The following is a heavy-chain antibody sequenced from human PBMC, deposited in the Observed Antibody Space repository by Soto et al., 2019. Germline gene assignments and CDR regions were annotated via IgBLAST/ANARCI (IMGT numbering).Heavy chain of an antibody. J-gene: IGHJ4*02. CDR3: ARGRDQPPVGLYFDS. CDR2: IIPMFGTP. D-gene: IGHD1-26*01. CDR1: GGAFNNYI. Sequence: QVQLVQSGAEVKKPGSSVKVSCKASGGAFNNYIFDWVRQAPGQSLEWMGGIIPMFGTPKYAQTFQDRITISAEVSTGTAYMELTSLRFDDTAIYYCARGRDQPPVGLYFDSWGEGTRVTVSS. V-gene: IGHV1-69*01.